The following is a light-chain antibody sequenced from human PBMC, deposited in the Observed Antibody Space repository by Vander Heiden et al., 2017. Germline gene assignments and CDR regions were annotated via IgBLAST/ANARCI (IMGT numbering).Light chain of an antibody. CDR3: MQALQTQFT. V-gene: IGKV2-28*01. CDR2: LGS. Sequence: EIVMTQSPLSLPVTPGEPASISCGSSQSLLHSDGYNYLDWYLQKPGQSPQLLIYLGSNRASGVPDRFSGSGSGTDFILKISRVEAEDVGVYFCMQALQTQFTFGPGTKLEIK. J-gene: IGKJ3*01. CDR1: QSLLHSDGYNY.